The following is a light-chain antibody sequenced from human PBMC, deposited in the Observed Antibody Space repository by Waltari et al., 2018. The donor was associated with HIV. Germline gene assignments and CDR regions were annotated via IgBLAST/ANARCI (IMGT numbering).Light chain of an antibody. CDR1: KLGDKF. V-gene: IGLV3-1*01. CDR3: QAWDSSSVV. CDR2: QDN. Sequence: SSEVTKPPSVSVSPGKTTSITCSGDKLGDKFACWYQQKPGQPPVLVIYQDNKRPSGIPERFSGSNSGNTATLTISGTQAMDEADYYCQAWDSSSVVFGGGTKLTVL. J-gene: IGLJ2*01.